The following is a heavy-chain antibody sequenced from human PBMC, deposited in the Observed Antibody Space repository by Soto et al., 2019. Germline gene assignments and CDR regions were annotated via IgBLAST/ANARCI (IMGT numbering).Heavy chain of an antibody. V-gene: IGHV1-69*06. Sequence: SVKVSCKASGSTFSSYAISWVRQAPGQGLEWMGGIIPIFGTANYAQKFQGRVTITADKSTSTAYMELSSLRSEDTAVYYCGTSNYDFWSGYYARLYYYYGMDVWGQGTTVTVSS. CDR2: IIPIFGTA. D-gene: IGHD3-3*01. CDR1: GSTFSSYA. CDR3: GTSNYDFWSGYYARLYYYYGMDV. J-gene: IGHJ6*02.